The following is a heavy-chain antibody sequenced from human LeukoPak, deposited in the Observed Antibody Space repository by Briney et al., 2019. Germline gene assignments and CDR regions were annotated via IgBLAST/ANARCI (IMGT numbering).Heavy chain of an antibody. J-gene: IGHJ6*02. D-gene: IGHD2-2*01. CDR1: GFTFSDYY. CDR3: ARDRIVVVPAGWGYYYGMDV. Sequence: GGSLRLSCAASGFTFSDYYMSWIRQAPGKGLEWVSYISSSGSTIYYADSVKGRFTISRDNAKNSLYLQMNSLRAEDTAVYYCARDRIVVVPAGWGYYYGMDVWGQGTTVTVSS. V-gene: IGHV3-11*01. CDR2: ISSSGSTI.